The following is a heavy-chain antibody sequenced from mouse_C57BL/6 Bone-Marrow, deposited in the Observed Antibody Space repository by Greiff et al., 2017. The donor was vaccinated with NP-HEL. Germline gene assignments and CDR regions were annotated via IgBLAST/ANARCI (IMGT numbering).Heavy chain of an antibody. CDR3: TRMGTTVVAGDCDY. CDR2: IWWDDDK. D-gene: IGHD1-1*01. CDR1: GFSLSTFGMG. Sequence: QVTLKVSGPGILQPSQTLSLTCSFSGFSLSTFGMGVGWIRQPSGMGLEWLAHIWWDDDKYYTPALKSRPSISNDTSKNQVFLKIANVDTAVTATYYCTRMGTTVVAGDCDYWGQGTTLTVSS. V-gene: IGHV8-8*01. J-gene: IGHJ2*01.